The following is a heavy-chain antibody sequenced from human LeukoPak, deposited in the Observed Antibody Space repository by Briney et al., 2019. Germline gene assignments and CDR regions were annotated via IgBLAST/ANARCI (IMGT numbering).Heavy chain of an antibody. CDR3: AKGGSSWYAVWFDP. CDR2: ISGSGGST. J-gene: IGHJ5*02. CDR1: GFTVSSSY. D-gene: IGHD6-13*01. Sequence: GGSLRLSCAASGFTVSSSYMSWVRRAPGKGLEWVSAISGSGGSTYYADSVKGRFTISRDNSKNTLYLQMNSLRAEDTAVYYCAKGGSSWYAVWFDPWGQGTLVTVSS. V-gene: IGHV3-23*01.